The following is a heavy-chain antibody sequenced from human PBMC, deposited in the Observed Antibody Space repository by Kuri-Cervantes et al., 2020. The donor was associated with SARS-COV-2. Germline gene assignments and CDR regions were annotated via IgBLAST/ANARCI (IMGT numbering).Heavy chain of an antibody. D-gene: IGHD7-27*01. CDR2: INPNSGGT. Sequence: ASVKVSCKASGYTFVSFGISWVRRAPGQGLEWMGWINPNSGGTNYAQKFQGRVTMTRDTSISTAYMELSRLRSDDTAVYYCARMTTGDYMDVWGKGTTVTVSS. V-gene: IGHV1-2*02. J-gene: IGHJ6*03. CDR3: ARMTTGDYMDV. CDR1: GYTFVSFG.